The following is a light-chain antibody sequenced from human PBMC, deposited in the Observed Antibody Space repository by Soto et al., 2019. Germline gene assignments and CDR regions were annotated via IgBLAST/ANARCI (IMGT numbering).Light chain of an antibody. J-gene: IGKJ1*01. V-gene: IGKV1-5*03. CDR3: QQYDNDSWT. CDR2: KAS. Sequence: DIQMTQSPSTLSASVGDRVIITCRASQSISSWLAWYQQKPGKAPNLLIYKASTLKSGVPSRFSGSGSGTDFTLTIRSLQPDDFAPYYCQQYDNDSWTFGQGTKVEIK. CDR1: QSISSW.